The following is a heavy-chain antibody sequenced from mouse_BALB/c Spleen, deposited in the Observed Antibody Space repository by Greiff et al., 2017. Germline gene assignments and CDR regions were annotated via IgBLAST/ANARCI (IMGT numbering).Heavy chain of an antibody. Sequence: EVKLVESGGGLVKPGGSLKLSCAASGFTFSSYTMSWVRQTPEKRLEWVATISSGGSYTYYPDSVKGRFTISRDNAKNTLYLQMSSLKSEDTAMYYCTRARGDGNYFAYWGQGTLVTVSA. J-gene: IGHJ3*01. CDR1: GFTFSSYT. V-gene: IGHV5-6-4*01. CDR2: ISSGGSYT. CDR3: TRARGDGNYFAY. D-gene: IGHD2-1*01.